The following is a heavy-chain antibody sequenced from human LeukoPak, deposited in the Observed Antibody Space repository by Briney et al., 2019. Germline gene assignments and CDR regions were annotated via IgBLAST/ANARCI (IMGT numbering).Heavy chain of an antibody. CDR2: IYTSGST. J-gene: IGHJ4*02. V-gene: IGHV4-4*07. Sequence: SETLSLTCTVSGGSISGLYWSWIRQPAGKGLEWIGRIYTSGSTNYNPSLKSRVTMSVDTSKNQFSLKLSSVTAADTAVYYCARGYSTGWYYYDYWGQGTLVTVSS. D-gene: IGHD6-19*01. CDR3: ARGYSTGWYYYDY. CDR1: GGSISGLY.